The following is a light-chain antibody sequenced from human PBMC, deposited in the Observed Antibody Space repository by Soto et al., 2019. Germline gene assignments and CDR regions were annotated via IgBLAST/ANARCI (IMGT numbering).Light chain of an antibody. Sequence: QSALTQPASVSGSPGQSITISCTGTSSDVGGYNYVSWYQQHPGEAPKLMIYEVSNRPSGVSNRFSGSKSGNTASLTISGLQAEDEADYYCSSYTSSSTPYWVFGGGTKVTVL. J-gene: IGLJ3*02. CDR1: SSDVGGYNY. CDR3: SSYTSSSTPYWV. CDR2: EVS. V-gene: IGLV2-14*01.